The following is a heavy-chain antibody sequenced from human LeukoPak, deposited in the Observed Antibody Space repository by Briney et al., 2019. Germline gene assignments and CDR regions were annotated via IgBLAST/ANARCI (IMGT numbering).Heavy chain of an antibody. CDR3: ARVFRVHYYYYMDV. CDR1: GYTFTSYG. Sequence: ASVKVSCKASGYTFTSYGISWVRQAPGQGLEWMGWISAYNGNTNYAQKLQGRVTMTTDTSTSTAYMELRSLRPDDTAVYYCARVFRVHYYYYMDVWGKGTTVTVSS. J-gene: IGHJ6*03. V-gene: IGHV1-18*01. CDR2: ISAYNGNT. D-gene: IGHD3-10*01.